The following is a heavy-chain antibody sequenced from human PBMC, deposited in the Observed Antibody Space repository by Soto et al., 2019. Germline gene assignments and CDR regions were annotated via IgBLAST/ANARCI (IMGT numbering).Heavy chain of an antibody. V-gene: IGHV4-59*01. CDR2: IHYTGNS. Sequence: QVQLQESGPGLVKSSETLSLTCTVSGGSISTYYWTWIRQPPGKGLEWIGHIHYTGNSNYNPSLKSRVTISIDTSKDNFYRSLSSANAADTAVYDCARDSQYCFGGRCYAEFYGRDVCGLGSTVTVSS. D-gene: IGHD2-15*01. CDR1: GGSISTYY. CDR3: ARDSQYCFGGRCYAEFYGRDV. J-gene: IGHJ6*02.